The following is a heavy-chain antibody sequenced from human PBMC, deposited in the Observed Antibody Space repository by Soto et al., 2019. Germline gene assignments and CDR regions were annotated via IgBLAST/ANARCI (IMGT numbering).Heavy chain of an antibody. Sequence: PSETLSLTCAVSGGSISSGGYSWSWIRQPPGKGLEWIGYIYNSGTTYYNPSLKSRVTISVDTSKNQFSLKLTSVTAADTAVYYCARDQAPWGQGTLVTVSS. CDR1: GGSISSGGYS. J-gene: IGHJ5*02. V-gene: IGHV4-30-2*05. CDR2: IYNSGTT. CDR3: ARDQAP.